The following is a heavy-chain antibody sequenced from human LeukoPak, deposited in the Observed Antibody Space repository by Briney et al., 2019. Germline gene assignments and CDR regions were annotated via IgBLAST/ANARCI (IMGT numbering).Heavy chain of an antibody. D-gene: IGHD5-18*01. J-gene: IGHJ4*02. CDR1: GGSFSGYY. V-gene: IGHV4-34*01. CDR2: TNHSGST. Sequence: SETLSLTCAVYGGSFSGYYWSWIRQPPGKGLEWIGETNHSGSTNYNPSLKSRVTISVDTSKNQFSLKLSSVTAADTAVYYCARGRIPRAFDYWGQGTLVTVSS. CDR3: ARGRIPRAFDY.